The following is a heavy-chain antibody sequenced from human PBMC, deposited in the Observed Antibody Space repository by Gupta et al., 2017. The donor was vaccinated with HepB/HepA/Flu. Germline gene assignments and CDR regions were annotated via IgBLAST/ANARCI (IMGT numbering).Heavy chain of an antibody. V-gene: IGHV3-30-3*01. CDR2: ISYDGSNK. CDR1: GFTFSSYA. Sequence: QVQLVESGGGVVQPGRSLRLSCAASGFTFSSYAMHWVRQAPGKGLEWVAVISYDGSNKYYADSVKGRFTISRDNSKNTLYLQMNSLRAEDTAVYYCARAQYQLLLSYGMDVWGQGTTVTVSS. CDR3: ARAQYQLLLSYGMDV. D-gene: IGHD2-2*01. J-gene: IGHJ6*02.